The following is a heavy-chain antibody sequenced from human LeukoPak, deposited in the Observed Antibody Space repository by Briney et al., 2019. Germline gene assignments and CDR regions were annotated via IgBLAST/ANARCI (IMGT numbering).Heavy chain of an antibody. CDR3: ARSGSGWFELDY. J-gene: IGHJ4*02. CDR1: GFTFTSYA. CDR2: ISGSGGST. V-gene: IGHV3-23*01. D-gene: IGHD6-19*01. Sequence: GGSLRLSCAASGFTFTSYAMSWVRQAPGKGLDWVSAISGSGGSTYYADSVKGRFTISRDISKNTLYLQMNSPRAEDTAVYYCARSGSGWFELDYWGQGTLVTDSS.